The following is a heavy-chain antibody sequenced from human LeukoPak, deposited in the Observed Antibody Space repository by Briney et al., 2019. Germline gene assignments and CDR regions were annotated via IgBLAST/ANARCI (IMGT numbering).Heavy chain of an antibody. V-gene: IGHV3-23*01. CDR2: ISGSGGST. CDR1: GFTFSSFA. Sequence: GGSLRLSCAASGFTFSSFAMSWVRQAPGKGLEWVSTISGSGGSTNYADSAKGRFTFSRDNSKDTLYLQMNSLRAEDTAVYYCAKDLPDYGDYIEGYWGQGTLVTVSS. J-gene: IGHJ4*02. D-gene: IGHD4-17*01. CDR3: AKDLPDYGDYIEGY.